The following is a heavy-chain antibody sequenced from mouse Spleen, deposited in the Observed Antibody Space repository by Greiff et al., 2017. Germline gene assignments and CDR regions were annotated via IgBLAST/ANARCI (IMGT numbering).Heavy chain of an antibody. J-gene: IGHJ2*01. CDR1: GFNIKDYY. Sequence: EVKLMESGAELVKPGASVKLSCTASGFNIKDYYMPWVKQRTEKGLEWIGRIDPEDGETKYAPNFQGKATITADTSSNTAYLQLSSLTSEDTAVYYCARSYYGSSLYFDYWGQGTTLTVSS. V-gene: IGHV14-2*01. D-gene: IGHD1-1*01. CDR2: IDPEDGET. CDR3: ARSYYGSSLYFDY.